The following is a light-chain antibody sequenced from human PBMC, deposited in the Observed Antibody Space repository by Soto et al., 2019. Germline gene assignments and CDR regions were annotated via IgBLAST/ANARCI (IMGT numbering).Light chain of an antibody. CDR2: TSG. CDR1: QIITTY. Sequence: IQMTPSPSSLSASVGDRVTITCRASQIITTYLMWYQQKPGEPPKLLISTSGTLHREVPSRFNRTESSTDFTLTITDLRPEEFATYICQQTYSTQYIFGQGNKQEIE. J-gene: IGKJ2*01. CDR3: QQTYSTQYI. V-gene: IGKV1-39*01.